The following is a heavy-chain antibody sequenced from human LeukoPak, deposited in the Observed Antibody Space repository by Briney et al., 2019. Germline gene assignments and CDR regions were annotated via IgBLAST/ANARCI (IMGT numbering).Heavy chain of an antibody. Sequence: ASVKVSCKASGYTFTSYYMHWVRQAPEQGLEWMGIINPSGGSTSYAQKFQGRVTMTRDTSTSTVYMELSSLRSEDTAVYYCARDASYYYGSGSYESRNWFDPWGQGTLVTVSS. V-gene: IGHV1-46*01. CDR2: INPSGGST. CDR1: GYTFTSYY. J-gene: IGHJ5*02. D-gene: IGHD3-10*01. CDR3: ARDASYYYGSGSYESRNWFDP.